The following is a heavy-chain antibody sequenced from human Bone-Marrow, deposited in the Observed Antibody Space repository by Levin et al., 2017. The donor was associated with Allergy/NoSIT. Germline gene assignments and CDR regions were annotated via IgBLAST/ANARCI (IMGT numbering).Heavy chain of an antibody. CDR3: ARTGGYDSLHYYCYMDV. Sequence: GGSLRLSCQGFGDNFSNYWLAWVRQVPGKGLEWMGIISLGDFDIRYSPSFQGQVTISADRSISTAYLQWRSLQASDTALYYCARTGGYDSLHYYCYMDVWGKGTTVTVSS. J-gene: IGHJ6*03. D-gene: IGHD5-12*01. CDR1: GDNFSNYW. V-gene: IGHV5-51*01. CDR2: ISLGDFDI.